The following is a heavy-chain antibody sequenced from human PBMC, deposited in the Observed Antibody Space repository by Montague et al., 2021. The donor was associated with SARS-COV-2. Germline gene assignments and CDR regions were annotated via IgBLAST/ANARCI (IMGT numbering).Heavy chain of an antibody. CDR3: AKDATIQNDFWSGYRYDAFDI. V-gene: IGHV3-23*03. CDR2: IYSGGSST. CDR1: GFTFSSYA. J-gene: IGHJ3*02. D-gene: IGHD3-3*01. Sequence: SLRLSCAASGFTFSSYAMNWVRQAPGKGLEWVSVIYSGGSSTYYADSVKGRFTISRDNSKNTLYLQMNSLRAEDTAVYYCAKDATIQNDFWSGYRYDAFDIWGQGTMVTVSS.